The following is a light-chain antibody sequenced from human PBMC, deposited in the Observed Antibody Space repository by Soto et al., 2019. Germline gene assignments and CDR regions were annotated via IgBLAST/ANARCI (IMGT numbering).Light chain of an antibody. CDR1: NIGRKN. CDR3: QVWDTTFYYV. V-gene: IGLV3-9*01. Sequence: SYELTHPLSGSVALGHTARITYGGNNIGRKNVHWYQQKPGQAHVLVIYRDRNRPSGIPERFSGSNSGKTATLTISRAQAGDEADYYCQVWDTTFYYVSGTGTKVTLL. J-gene: IGLJ1*01. CDR2: RDR.